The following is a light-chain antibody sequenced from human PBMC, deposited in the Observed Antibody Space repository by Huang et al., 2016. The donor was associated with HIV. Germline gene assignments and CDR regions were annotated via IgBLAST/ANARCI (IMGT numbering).Light chain of an antibody. Sequence: EIVMTQSPATLSVSPGERATLSCRASQSVSSNLAWYQQKPGQDPRLLMYGASTRATGVPARFSGSGSGTEFTLTISSLQSEDFAVYYCQQYNNWPPYTIGQGTNLEIK. V-gene: IGKV3-15*01. CDR3: QQYNNWPPYT. CDR1: QSVSSN. CDR2: GAS. J-gene: IGKJ2*01.